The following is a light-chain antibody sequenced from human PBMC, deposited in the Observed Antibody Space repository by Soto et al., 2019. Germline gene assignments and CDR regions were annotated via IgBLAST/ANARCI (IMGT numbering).Light chain of an antibody. CDR1: QSVSSGY. Sequence: IVLTQSPGTLYLSPGERATLYCRSSQSVSSGYLAWYQQRPGQAPRLLIYGASTRATGIPDRFSGSGSGTDFTLTISRLEPEDFAVYYCQQYGTSPWTFGQGTKVDIK. CDR3: QQYGTSPWT. V-gene: IGKV3-20*01. CDR2: GAS. J-gene: IGKJ1*01.